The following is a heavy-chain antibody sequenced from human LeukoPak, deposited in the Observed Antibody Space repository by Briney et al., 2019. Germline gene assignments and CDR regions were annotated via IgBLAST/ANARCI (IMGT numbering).Heavy chain of an antibody. V-gene: IGHV1-69*02. CDR1: GGTFSSYT. CDR2: IIPILGIA. J-gene: IGHJ1*01. CDR3: ASAIVVVPAAMLFQH. Sequence: SVKVSCKASGGTFSSYTISWVRQAPGQGLEWMGRIIPILGIANYAQKFQGRVTITADKSTSTAYTELSSLRSEDTAVYYCASAIVVVPAAMLFQHWGQGTLVTVSS. D-gene: IGHD2-2*01.